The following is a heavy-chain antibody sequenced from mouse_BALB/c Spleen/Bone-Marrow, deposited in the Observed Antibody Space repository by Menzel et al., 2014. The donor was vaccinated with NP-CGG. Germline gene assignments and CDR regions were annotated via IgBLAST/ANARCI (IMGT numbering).Heavy chain of an antibody. J-gene: IGHJ1*01. CDR3: TRWDGNYLYWYFDV. CDR2: IYPSDSYT. CDR1: GYTFTTYW. Sequence: QVQLQQSGAELVRPGASVKLSCKASGYTFTTYWIHSVKQRPGQGLEWIGNIYPSDSYTNYNQKFKDKATLTVDKSSSTAYMQLSSPTSEDSAVYYCTRWDGNYLYWYFDVWGAGTTVTVSS. V-gene: IGHV1-69*02. D-gene: IGHD2-1*01.